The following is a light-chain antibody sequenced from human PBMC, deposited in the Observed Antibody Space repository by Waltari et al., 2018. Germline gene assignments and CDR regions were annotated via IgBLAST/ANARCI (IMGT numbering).Light chain of an antibody. CDR2: YDS. CDR3: HVWHPDVDPGV. Sequence: SYVVTQPPSVSVAPGETATITCGGDNIGTYSLTWYQQKAGQAPGLVIFYDSDRPTGIPERFSGSNSGNTATLTLSRVEAGDEASYYCHVWHPDVDPGVFGTGTEVTVL. J-gene: IGLJ1*01. V-gene: IGLV3-21*04. CDR1: NIGTYS.